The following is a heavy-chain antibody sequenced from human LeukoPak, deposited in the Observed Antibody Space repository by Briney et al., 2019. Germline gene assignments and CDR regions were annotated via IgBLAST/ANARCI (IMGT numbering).Heavy chain of an antibody. V-gene: IGHV6-1*01. CDR1: GDSVSTNSAA. CDR3: ARGNGNYFDY. D-gene: IGHD2-8*01. Sequence: SQTLSLTCAISGDSVSTNSAAWNWIRQSPSRGLEWLGRTYYGSKWYNNYALSVKSRVTITPDTSKNQFSLQLNSVTPEDTAVYYCARGNGNYFDYWGQGTLVTVSS. CDR2: TYYGSKWYN. J-gene: IGHJ4*02.